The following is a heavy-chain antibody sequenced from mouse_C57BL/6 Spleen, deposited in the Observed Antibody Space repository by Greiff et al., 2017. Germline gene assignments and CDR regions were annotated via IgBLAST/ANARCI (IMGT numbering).Heavy chain of an antibody. CDR1: GFTFSSYT. J-gene: IGHJ4*01. V-gene: IGHV5-9*01. CDR2: ISGGGGNT. D-gene: IGHD1-1*01. CDR3: ARRDYYGSSYDAMDY. Sequence: EVKLVESGGGLVKPGGSLKLSCAASGFTFSSYTMSWVRQTPEKRLEWVATISGGGGNTYYPDSVKGRFTISRDNAKNTLYLQMSSLRAEGTAWYYCARRDYYGSSYDAMDYWCQGTSVTVSS.